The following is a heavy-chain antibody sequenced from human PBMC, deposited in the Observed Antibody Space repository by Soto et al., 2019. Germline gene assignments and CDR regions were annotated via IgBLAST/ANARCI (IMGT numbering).Heavy chain of an antibody. CDR2: IYYSGST. CDR1: GVSISSTVYY. Sequence: SETLSLTCSVSGVSISSTVYYWGWIRQPPGKGLEWIGSIYYSGSTYYNPSLKSRVTISVDTSKNQFSLKLSSVTAADTAVYYCAGTRGCSSATCFSSNWCDPWGQGSLVTVSS. V-gene: IGHV4-39*01. CDR3: AGTRGCSSATCFSSNWCDP. J-gene: IGHJ5*02. D-gene: IGHD2-2*01.